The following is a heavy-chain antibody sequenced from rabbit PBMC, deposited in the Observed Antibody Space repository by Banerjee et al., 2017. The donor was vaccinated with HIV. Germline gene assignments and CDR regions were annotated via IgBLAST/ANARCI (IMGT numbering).Heavy chain of an antibody. CDR1: GFSFSSSYF. CDR2: ILTGSGGT. D-gene: IGHD3-1*01. CDR3: ARDPWAGGL. V-gene: IGHV1S45*01. J-gene: IGHJ4*01. Sequence: QEQLVESGGGLVQPEGSLTLTCKASGFSFSSSYFMCWVRQAPGKGLEWIGCILTGSGGTYYASWAKGRFTISKTSSTTVTLQLNSLTVADTATYFCARDPWAGGLRGPGTLVTVS.